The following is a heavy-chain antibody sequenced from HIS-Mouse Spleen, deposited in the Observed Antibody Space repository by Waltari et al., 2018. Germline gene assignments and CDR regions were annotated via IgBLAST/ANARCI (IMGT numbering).Heavy chain of an antibody. CDR2: IYYSGST. D-gene: IGHD6-13*01. CDR3: AREIPYSSSWYDWYFDL. J-gene: IGHJ2*01. V-gene: IGHV4-39*07. Sequence: QLQLQESGPGLVKPSETLSLTCTVSGGSISSSSYYWGWIRQPPGKGLGWIGSIYYSGSTSYHPSLKSRVTISVDTSRNQFSLKLSSVTAADTAVYYCAREIPYSSSWYDWYFDLWGRGTLVTVSS. CDR1: GGSISSSSYY.